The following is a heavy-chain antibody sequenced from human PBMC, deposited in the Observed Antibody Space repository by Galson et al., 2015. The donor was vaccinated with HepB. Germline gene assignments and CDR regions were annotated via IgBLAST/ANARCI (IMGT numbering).Heavy chain of an antibody. CDR3: ARVVRDIVLLPTAIPVDNWFDP. V-gene: IGHV1-18*01. J-gene: IGHJ5*02. CDR1: GYTFTSYG. D-gene: IGHD2-2*02. Sequence: SVKVSCKASGYTFTSYGISWVRQAPGQGLEWMGWISAYNGNTNYAQKLQGRVTMTTDTSTSTAYMELRSLRSDDTAVYYCARVVRDIVLLPTAIPVDNWFDPWGQGTLVTVSS. CDR2: ISAYNGNT.